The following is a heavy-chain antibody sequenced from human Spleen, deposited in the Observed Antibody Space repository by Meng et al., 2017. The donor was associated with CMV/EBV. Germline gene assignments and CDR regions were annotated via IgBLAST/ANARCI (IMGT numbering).Heavy chain of an antibody. CDR2: IYYSGGT. Sequence: SETLSLTCTVSGGSISSGGYYWSWIRQHPGKGLEWIGYIYYSGGTYYNPSLKSRVTISVDTSKNQFSLKLSSVTAADTAVYYCARVGRYSADFDYWGQGTLVTVSS. CDR3: ARVGRYSADFDY. V-gene: IGHV4-31*03. J-gene: IGHJ4*02. D-gene: IGHD5-18*01. CDR1: GGSISSGGYY.